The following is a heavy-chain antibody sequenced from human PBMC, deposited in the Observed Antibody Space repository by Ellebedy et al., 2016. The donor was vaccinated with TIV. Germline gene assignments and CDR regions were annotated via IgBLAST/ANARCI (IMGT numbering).Heavy chain of an antibody. D-gene: IGHD1-14*01. V-gene: IGHV4-31*03. CDR2: IYNSGST. Sequence: MPSETLSLTCTVSGGSISSGDYYWSCIRQHPGKGLEWIGHIYNSGSTSYNPSLKSRVTIAVDTSKNQFSLKLRSVTAADTAVYYCARSYKRTARDAFDIWGQGTMVTVSS. CDR1: GGSISSGDYY. J-gene: IGHJ3*02. CDR3: ARSYKRTARDAFDI.